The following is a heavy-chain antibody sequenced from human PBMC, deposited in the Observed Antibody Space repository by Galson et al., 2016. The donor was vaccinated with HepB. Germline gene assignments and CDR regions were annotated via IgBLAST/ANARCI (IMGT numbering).Heavy chain of an antibody. D-gene: IGHD5-12*01. Sequence: SETLSLTCTVSGGTISGYLWSWIRQPPGRQPEWIGYVYDIGSPSSNPSLESRVTISVDTSKNQFSLKLSLLTAADTAVYYCARHRGYTGHDRYWFDLWGPGRLVTVSS. CDR2: VYDIGSP. CDR1: GGTISGYL. J-gene: IGHJ5*02. V-gene: IGHV4-59*12. CDR3: ARHRGYTGHDRYWFDL.